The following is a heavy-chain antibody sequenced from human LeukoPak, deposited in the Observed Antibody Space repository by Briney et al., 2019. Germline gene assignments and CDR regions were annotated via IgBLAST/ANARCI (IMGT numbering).Heavy chain of an antibody. CDR2: ISGNGGST. CDR1: GFTFGDYV. CDR3: AKYWGSGTPFDP. J-gene: IGHJ5*02. V-gene: IGHV3-23*01. D-gene: IGHD6-25*01. Sequence: GRSLRLSCAASGFTFGDYVMTWVRQGPGKGLEWVSSISGNGGSTYYADSIKGRFTISRDNSNNTLYLQMNSLRAEDTAVYYCAKYWGSGTPFDPWGQGTLVTVSS.